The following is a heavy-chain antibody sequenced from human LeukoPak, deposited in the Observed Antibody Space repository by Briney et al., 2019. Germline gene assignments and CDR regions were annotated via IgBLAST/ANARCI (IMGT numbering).Heavy chain of an antibody. CDR1: GYTFTCYG. J-gene: IGHJ1*01. Sequence: ASVKVSCKASGYTFTCYGISWVRQAPGQGLEWMGWISAYNGNTNYAQKLQGRVTMTTDTSTSTAYMELRSLRSDDTAVYYCARAAADSQTEYFQHWGQGTLVTVSS. V-gene: IGHV1-18*01. CDR3: ARAAADSQTEYFQH. D-gene: IGHD6-13*01. CDR2: ISAYNGNT.